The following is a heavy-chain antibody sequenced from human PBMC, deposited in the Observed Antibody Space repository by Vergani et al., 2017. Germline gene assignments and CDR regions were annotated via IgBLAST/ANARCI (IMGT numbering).Heavy chain of an antibody. J-gene: IGHJ6*03. Sequence: QVQLVESGGGLVKPGGSLRLSCAASGFTFSDYYMSWIRQAPGKGLEWVSYISSSSSYTNYADSVKGRFTISRDNAKNSLYLQMNSLRAEDTAVYYCARNLGYVSSRSLKYYYYMDVWGKGTTVTVSS. CDR1: GFTFSDYY. D-gene: IGHD5-18*01. CDR3: ARNLGYVSSRSLKYYYYMDV. CDR2: ISSSSSYT. V-gene: IGHV3-11*06.